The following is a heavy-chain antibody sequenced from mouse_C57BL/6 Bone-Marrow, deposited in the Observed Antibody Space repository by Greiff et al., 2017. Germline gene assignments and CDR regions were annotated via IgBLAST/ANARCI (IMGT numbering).Heavy chain of an antibody. CDR3: AIGGCYYVWWYFDV. D-gene: IGHD1-1*01. Sequence: QVQLQQPGAELVMPGASVKLSCKASGYTFTSYWMHWVKQRPGQGLEWIGEIDPSDSYTNYNQKSKGKSTLTVDKSSSPAYLQLSSLTSEDSAFYYCAIGGCYYVWWYFDVWGTGTTVTVSS. V-gene: IGHV1-69*01. CDR1: GYTFTSYW. CDR2: IDPSDSYT. J-gene: IGHJ1*03.